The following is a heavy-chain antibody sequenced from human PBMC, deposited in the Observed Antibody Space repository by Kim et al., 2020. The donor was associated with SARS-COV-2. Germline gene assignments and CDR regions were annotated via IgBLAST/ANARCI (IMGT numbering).Heavy chain of an antibody. Sequence: FQGRVTMTRDTSMSTAYMELGRLRSDDTAVYYCAREGWIAVAGSDAFDIWGQGTMVTVSS. J-gene: IGHJ3*02. D-gene: IGHD6-19*01. V-gene: IGHV1-2*02. CDR3: AREGWIAVAGSDAFDI.